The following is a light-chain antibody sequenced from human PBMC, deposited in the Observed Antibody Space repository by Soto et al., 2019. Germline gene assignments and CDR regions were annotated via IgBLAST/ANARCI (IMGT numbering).Light chain of an antibody. CDR1: QSISSW. CDR2: DAS. CDR3: QQYNSYPWT. Sequence: DRQMAASRSSLAPGVRRRINNTCRASQSISSWLAWYQQKPGKAPKLLIYDASSLESGVPSRFSGSGSGTEFTLTITSLQPDDFATYYCQQYNSYPWTFGQGTKVDI. V-gene: IGKV1-5*01. J-gene: IGKJ1*01.